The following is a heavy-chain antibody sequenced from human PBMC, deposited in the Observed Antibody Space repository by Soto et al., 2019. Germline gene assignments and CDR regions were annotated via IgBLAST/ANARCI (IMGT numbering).Heavy chain of an antibody. Sequence: EVQLVESGGGLVQPGGSLRLSCAASGFTFSSYSMNWVRQAPGKGLEWVSYISSSSSTIYYADSVKGRFTISRDNAKNSLYLQMNSLRDDDTAVYCCARDRGVEYSGYDGPDYWGQGTLVTVSS. CDR1: GFTFSSYS. CDR3: ARDRGVEYSGYDGPDY. D-gene: IGHD5-12*01. J-gene: IGHJ4*02. V-gene: IGHV3-48*02. CDR2: ISSSSSTI.